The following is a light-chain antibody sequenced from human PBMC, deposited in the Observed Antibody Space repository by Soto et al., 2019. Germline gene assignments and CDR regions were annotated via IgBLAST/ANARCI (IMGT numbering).Light chain of an antibody. CDR3: HQADSLFT. J-gene: IGKJ3*01. V-gene: IGKV1-12*01. CDR2: GAS. CDR1: QGIGTW. Sequence: DIKMTQSPSSVSVSVGDSVTITCRASQGIGTWLAWYQQKPGQAPKLLIYGASRLQSGVPSRFSGSGSGTDFTLTITSLQPEDLATYYCHQADSLFTFGPGTKVDIK.